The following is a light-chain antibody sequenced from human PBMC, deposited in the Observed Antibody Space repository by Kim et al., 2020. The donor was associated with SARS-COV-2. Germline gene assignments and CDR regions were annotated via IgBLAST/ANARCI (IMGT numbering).Light chain of an antibody. CDR1: NIGSKS. CDR3: QVWDSSSDHWV. CDR2: YDT. J-gene: IGLJ3*02. Sequence: APGKTATITCGGDNIGSKSAHWYQQRAGQVPVLVIVYDTDRPSGIPERFSGSKSPNTATLTISRVEAGDEADYYCQVWDSSSDHWVFGGGTQLTVL. V-gene: IGLV3-21*04.